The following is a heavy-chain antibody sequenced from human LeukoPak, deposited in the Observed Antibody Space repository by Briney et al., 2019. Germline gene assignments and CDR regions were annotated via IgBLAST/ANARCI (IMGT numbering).Heavy chain of an antibody. J-gene: IGHJ5*02. CDR3: ARDRSTTVVTPSWFDP. CDR1: GGSFSGYY. Sequence: SETLSLTCAVYGGSFSGYYWSWIRQPPGKGLEWIGEINHSGRTNYNPSLKSRVTISVDTSKNQFSLKLSSVTAADTAVYYCARDRSTTVVTPSWFDPWGQGTLVTVSS. CDR2: INHSGRT. V-gene: IGHV4-34*01. D-gene: IGHD4-23*01.